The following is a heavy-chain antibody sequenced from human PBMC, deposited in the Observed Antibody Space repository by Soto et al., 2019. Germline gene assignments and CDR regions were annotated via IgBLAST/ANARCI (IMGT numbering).Heavy chain of an antibody. D-gene: IGHD1-1*01. Sequence: ASVMVSCRTCGYNFSTYYINWVRQAPGQGLEWKGWINPNSGGTKYPPKFQGGVTMSRDTSITQAYMELSRLRSGDTAVYYCAKEPATAKPEGVDFWGQGTLVTVSS. CDR2: INPNSGGT. CDR1: GYNFSTYY. J-gene: IGHJ4*02. CDR3: AKEPATAKPEGVDF. V-gene: IGHV1-2*02.